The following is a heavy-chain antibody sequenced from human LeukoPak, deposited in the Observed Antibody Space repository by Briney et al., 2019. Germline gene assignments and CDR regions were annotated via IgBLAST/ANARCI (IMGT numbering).Heavy chain of an antibody. CDR1: GFTFSSYA. CDR3: AKGGAGYCSSTSCLYYFDY. Sequence: GGSLRLSCTASGFTFSSYAMNWVRQAPGKGLEWVSGIGTGGTFTYYADSVKGRFTISRDNSRNTLYLQMNSLRADDTAVYYCAKGGAGYCSSTSCLYYFDYWGQGTLVTVST. V-gene: IGHV3-23*01. D-gene: IGHD2-2*01. CDR2: IGTGGTFT. J-gene: IGHJ4*02.